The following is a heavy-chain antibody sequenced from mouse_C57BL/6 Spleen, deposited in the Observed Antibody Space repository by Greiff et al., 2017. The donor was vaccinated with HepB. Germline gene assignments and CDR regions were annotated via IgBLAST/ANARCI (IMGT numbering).Heavy chain of an antibody. CDR2: INPNNGGT. D-gene: IGHD1-1*01. CDR1: GYTFTDYN. CDR3: ARYLQYYGSNYARDY. J-gene: IGHJ4*01. Sequence: EVQLQQSGPELVKPGASVKIPCKASGYTFTDYNMDWVKQSHGKSLEWIGDINPNNGGTIYNQKFKGKATLTVDKSSSTAYMELRSLTSEDTDVYYCARYLQYYGSNYARDYWGQGTSVTVSS. V-gene: IGHV1-18*01.